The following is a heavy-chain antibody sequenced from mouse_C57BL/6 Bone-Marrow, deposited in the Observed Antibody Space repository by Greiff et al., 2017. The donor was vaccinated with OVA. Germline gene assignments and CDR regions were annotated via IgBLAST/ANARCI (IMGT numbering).Heavy chain of an antibody. CDR1: GYSITSGYY. Sequence: EVKLMESGPGLVKPSQSLSLTCSVTGYSITSGYYWNWIRQFPGNKLEWMGYISYDGSNNYNPSLKNRISITRDTSKNQFFLKLNSVTTEDTATYYCARDGDIPGAWFAYWGQGTLVTVSA. D-gene: IGHD3-3*01. CDR2: ISYDGSN. J-gene: IGHJ3*01. CDR3: ARDGDIPGAWFAY. V-gene: IGHV3-6*01.